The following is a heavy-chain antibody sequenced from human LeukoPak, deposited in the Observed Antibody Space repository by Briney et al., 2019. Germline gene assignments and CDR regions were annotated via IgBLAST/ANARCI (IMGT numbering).Heavy chain of an antibody. J-gene: IGHJ6*03. Sequence: GKSLSLSCVLSSLTFSNFGMQWVRHAPDEAGDWVADFWYDGTNKSYADSVKVRFTTSRDNSRNTLDLQKNSLRADDTAVYYCARVRIITNDYGEHVRMGDYMDVWGKGTTVIVSS. CDR3: ARVRIITNDYGEHVRMGDYMDV. V-gene: IGHV3-33*01. D-gene: IGHD4-17*01. CDR2: FWYDGTNK. CDR1: SLTFSNFG.